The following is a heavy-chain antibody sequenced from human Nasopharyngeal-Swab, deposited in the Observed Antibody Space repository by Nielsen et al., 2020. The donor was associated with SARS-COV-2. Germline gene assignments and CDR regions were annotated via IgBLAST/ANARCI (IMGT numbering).Heavy chain of an antibody. D-gene: IGHD3-22*01. CDR1: GFTFSSYG. V-gene: IGHV3-33*01. Sequence: GGSLRLSCAASGFTFSSYGMHWVRQAPGKGLEWVAVIWYDGSNKYYADSVKGRFTISRDNAKNSLYLQMNSLRAEDTAVYYCARGLVYYDSSGGPGRGQGTLVTVSS. J-gene: IGHJ4*02. CDR3: ARGLVYYDSSGGPG. CDR2: IWYDGSNK.